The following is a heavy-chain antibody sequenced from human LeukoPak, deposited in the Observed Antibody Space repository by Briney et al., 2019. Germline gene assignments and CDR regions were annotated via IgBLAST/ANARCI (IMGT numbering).Heavy chain of an antibody. V-gene: IGHV3-30*18. CDR2: ISNDGSSK. D-gene: IGHD2-2*01. J-gene: IGHJ4*02. Sequence: PGGSLRLSCVASGFTFNTYGMHWVRQAPGKGLEWVAGISNDGSSKDYADSVKGRFTISRDKSKNTVYLQMNSLRVEDTAVYYCAKAAYCTSTSCHFSGYAQRPLDSWGQGTLVTVSS. CDR3: AKAAYCTSTSCHFSGYAQRPLDS. CDR1: GFTFNTYG.